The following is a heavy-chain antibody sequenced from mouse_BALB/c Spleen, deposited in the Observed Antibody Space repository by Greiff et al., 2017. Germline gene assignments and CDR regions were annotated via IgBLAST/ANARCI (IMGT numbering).Heavy chain of an antibody. CDR2: IYPGSGST. Sequence: LQQPGSELVRPGASVKLSCKASGYTFTSYWMHWVKQRPGQGLEWIGNIYPGSGSTNYDEKFKSKATLTVDTSSSTAYMQLSSLTSEDSAVYYCTTSYDGFDYWGQGTTLTVSS. CDR1: GYTFTSYW. CDR3: TTSYDGFDY. J-gene: IGHJ2*01. V-gene: IGHV1S22*01. D-gene: IGHD2-3*01.